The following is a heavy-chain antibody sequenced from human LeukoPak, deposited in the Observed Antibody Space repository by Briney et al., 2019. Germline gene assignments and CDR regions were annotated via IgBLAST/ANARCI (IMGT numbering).Heavy chain of an antibody. CDR3: AKAGDYGDYGRWFDP. CDR1: GFTFDDYA. CDR2: ISWNSGSI. V-gene: IGHV3-9*01. Sequence: PGRSLRLSCAASGFTFDDYAMHWVRQAPGKGLEWVSGISWNSGSIGYADSVKGRFTISRDNAENSLYLQMNSLRAEDTALYYCAKAGDYGDYGRWFDPWGQGTLVTVSS. J-gene: IGHJ5*02. D-gene: IGHD4-17*01.